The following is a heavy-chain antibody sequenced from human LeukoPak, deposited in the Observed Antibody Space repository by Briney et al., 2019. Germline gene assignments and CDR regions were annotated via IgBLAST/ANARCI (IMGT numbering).Heavy chain of an antibody. CDR2: IYTSGST. CDR3: AREYYYDSSDYYYLQFDY. Sequence: SETLSLTCTVSGGSISSYYWSWIRQPAGKGLEWIGRIYTSGSTNYNPSLKSRVTMSVDTSKNQFSLKLSSVTAADTAVYYCAREYYYDSSDYYYLQFDYWGQGTLVTVSS. CDR1: GGSISSYY. V-gene: IGHV4-4*07. D-gene: IGHD3-22*01. J-gene: IGHJ4*02.